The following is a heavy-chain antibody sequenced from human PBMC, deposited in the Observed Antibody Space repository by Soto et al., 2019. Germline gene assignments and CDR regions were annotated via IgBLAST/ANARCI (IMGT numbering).Heavy chain of an antibody. V-gene: IGHV3-23*01. CDR1: GFTFSSSA. CDR2: ISGGGTGT. J-gene: IGHJ4*02. Sequence: PGGSLRLSCTASGFTFSSSAMSWVRQAPERGLEWVSGISGGGTGTYYADSVKGRFTISRDNSKNTLYLQMNSLRAEDTAVYYCAKDQGYCSSTSCYGGPFDYWGQGTLVTVSS. CDR3: AKDQGYCSSTSCYGGPFDY. D-gene: IGHD2-2*01.